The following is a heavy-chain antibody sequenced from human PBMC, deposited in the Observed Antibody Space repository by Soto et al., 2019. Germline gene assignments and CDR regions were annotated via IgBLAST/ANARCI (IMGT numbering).Heavy chain of an antibody. CDR1: GFTFSNYA. CDR2: ISGNDGAT. Sequence: GGSLRLSCAASGFTFSNYALSWVRQAPGRGLEWVSAISGNDGATWYADSVKGRFTISRDNSKNTVYVQMNSLRAEDTAIYYCARDRNYPRNQFNSGGGGTLVTVSS. D-gene: IGHD1-1*01. CDR3: ARDRNYPRNQFNS. V-gene: IGHV3-23*01. J-gene: IGHJ4*02.